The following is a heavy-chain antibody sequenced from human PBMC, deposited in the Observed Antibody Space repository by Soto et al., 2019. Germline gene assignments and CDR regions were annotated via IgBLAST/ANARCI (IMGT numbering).Heavy chain of an antibody. D-gene: IGHD7-27*01. J-gene: IGHJ3*02. CDR2: ISAVGGST. V-gene: IGHV3-23*01. CDR1: GFTFSIYA. Sequence: EVQLLESGGGLVQPGGSLRLSCVASGFTFSIYAMNWVRQAPGKGLEWVSTISAVGGSTYYADSMKGRFTITRDNSKNPLYLQMNSLRAEDTAIYYCARDYDRKGWGSSTFDIWGQGTMVTVSA. CDR3: ARDYDRKGWGSSTFDI.